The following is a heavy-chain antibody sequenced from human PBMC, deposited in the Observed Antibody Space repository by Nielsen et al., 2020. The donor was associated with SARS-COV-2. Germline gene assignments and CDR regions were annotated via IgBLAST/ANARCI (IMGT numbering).Heavy chain of an antibody. J-gene: IGHJ4*02. CDR1: GFTFSSYW. CDR2: IYHRGST. CDR3: ARDPLSGFFYFDY. Sequence: ESLKISCAASGFTFSSYWMSWVRQAPGKGLEWIGEIYHRGSTNYSPSLKTRVTISLDTSENQFSLKLSSVTAADTAVYYCARDPLSGFFYFDYWGQGTLVTVSS. V-gene: IGHV4/OR15-8*01. D-gene: IGHD3-10*01.